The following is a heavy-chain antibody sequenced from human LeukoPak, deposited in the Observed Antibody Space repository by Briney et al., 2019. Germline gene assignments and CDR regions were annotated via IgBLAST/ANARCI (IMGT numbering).Heavy chain of an antibody. D-gene: IGHD5-24*01. J-gene: IGHJ4*02. CDR1: GGSFSGYY. CDR3: ARDNLSRDGYNSNAPGDY. Sequence: SETLSLTCAVYGGSFSGYYWSWIRQPPGKGLEWIGEINHSGSTNYNLSLKSRVTISVDTSKNQFSLKLSSVTAADTAVYYCARDNLSRDGYNSNAPGDYWGQGTLVTVSS. CDR2: INHSGST. V-gene: IGHV4-34*01.